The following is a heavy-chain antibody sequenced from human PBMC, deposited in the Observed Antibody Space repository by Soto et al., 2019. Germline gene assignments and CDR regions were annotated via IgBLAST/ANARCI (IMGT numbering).Heavy chain of an antibody. D-gene: IGHD6-6*01. CDR3: ARLPSSSLYGNWVDP. CDR1: GFTFRDYE. Sequence: EVQLVESGGGFIQPGGSLRLSCAASGFTFRDYEMNWVRQAPGKALEWISYISDSGRSSDYAASVRGRFTISRDNANNSLPLHMSSLRVEETANYYLARLPSSSLYGNWVDPWGQGTLVTVSS. CDR2: ISDSGRSS. J-gene: IGHJ5*02. V-gene: IGHV3-48*03.